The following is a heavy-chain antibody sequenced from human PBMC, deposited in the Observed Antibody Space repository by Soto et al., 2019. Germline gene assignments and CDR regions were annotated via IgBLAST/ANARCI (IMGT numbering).Heavy chain of an antibody. CDR3: ARAYYSIAAAGYYMDV. CDR1: GGTFSSYT. Sequence: GASVKVSCKASGGTFSSYTISWVRQAPGQGLEWMGRIIPILGIANYAQKFQGRVTITADKSTSTAYMELSSLRSEDTAVYYCARAYYSIAAAGYYMDVWGKGTTVTVSS. CDR2: IIPILGIA. D-gene: IGHD6-13*01. V-gene: IGHV1-69*02. J-gene: IGHJ6*03.